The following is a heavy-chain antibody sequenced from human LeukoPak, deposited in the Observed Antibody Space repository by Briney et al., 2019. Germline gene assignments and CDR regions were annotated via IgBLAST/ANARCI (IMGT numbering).Heavy chain of an antibody. V-gene: IGHV4-4*02. D-gene: IGHD6-13*01. J-gene: IGHJ6*02. Sequence: PSGTLSLTCAVSGGSISSSNRWSWVRQSPGKGLEWIGEIHHSGNTNYNPSLKSRVTISVDKSKNQFSLKLSSVTAADTAVYYCVRRGIRSGSWSSGYYGMDVWGQGTTVTVSS. CDR2: IHHSGNT. CDR1: GGSISSSNR. CDR3: VRRGIRSGSWSSGYYGMDV.